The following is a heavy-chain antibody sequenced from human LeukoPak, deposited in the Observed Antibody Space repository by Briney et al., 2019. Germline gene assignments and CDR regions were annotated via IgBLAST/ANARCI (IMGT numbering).Heavy chain of an antibody. CDR2: MWYDGSNK. J-gene: IGHJ4*02. D-gene: IGHD4-11*01. CDR3: ARGLPPVMKYYFDY. CDR1: GFTFSSYS. Sequence: PGGSLRLSCAASGFTFSSYSMNWVRQAPGKGLEWVAVMWYDGSNKYYADSVKGRFTISRDDSKNTLYLQMNSLRAEDTAMYYCARGLPPVMKYYFDYWGQGTLVTVSS. V-gene: IGHV3-33*08.